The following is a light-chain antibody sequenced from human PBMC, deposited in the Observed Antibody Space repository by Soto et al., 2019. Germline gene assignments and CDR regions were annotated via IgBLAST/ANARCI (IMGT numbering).Light chain of an antibody. CDR3: DSYTSSGTYV. CDR2: DVS. Sequence: QSALTQPASVSGSPGQSIAISCTGSSSDVADYKFVSWYQQHPGKAPKLMIYDVSSRPSGVSNRFSGSESGNTASLTISGLQAEDEADYYCDSYTSSGTYVFGSGTKLTVL. V-gene: IGLV2-14*01. CDR1: SSDVADYKF. J-gene: IGLJ1*01.